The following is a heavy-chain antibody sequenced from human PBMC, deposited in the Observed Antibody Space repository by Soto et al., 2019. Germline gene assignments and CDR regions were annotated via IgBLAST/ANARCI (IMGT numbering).Heavy chain of an antibody. D-gene: IGHD2-2*01. CDR2: IYYSGST. V-gene: IGHV4-59*01. CDR1: GGSISSYY. Sequence: PSETLSLTCTVSGGSISSYYWSWIRQPPGKGLEWIGYIYYSGSTNYNPSLKSRVTISVDTSKNQFSLKLSSVTAADTAVYYCARGRPQKGGYCSSTSCYSYYYYYMDVWGKGTTVT. J-gene: IGHJ6*03. CDR3: ARGRPQKGGYCSSTSCYSYYYYYMDV.